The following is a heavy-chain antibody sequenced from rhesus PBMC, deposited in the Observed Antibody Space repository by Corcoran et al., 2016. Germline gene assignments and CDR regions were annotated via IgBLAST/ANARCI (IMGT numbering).Heavy chain of an antibody. CDR3: TRNYYDSGYYTGGYFDY. CDR2: ISESGVTI. D-gene: IGHD3-28*01. Sequence: EVQLVESGGGLVQPGGSLTLSCAASGFTFSSYEMHWVRQAPGKGLGWVSVISESGVTIYYADSVEGRFTSSGDNAKNSLFLQMNSLRAEDTAVYYCTRNYYDSGYYTGGYFDYWGQGVLVTVSS. CDR1: GFTFSSYE. J-gene: IGHJ4*01. V-gene: IGHV3-100*02.